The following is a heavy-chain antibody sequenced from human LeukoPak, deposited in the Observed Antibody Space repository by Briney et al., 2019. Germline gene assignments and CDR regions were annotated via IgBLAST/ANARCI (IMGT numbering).Heavy chain of an antibody. J-gene: IGHJ4*02. Sequence: GGSLRLSCAASGFTFRSYSMNWVRQAPGKGLEWVSSISTGSSYIYYGDSVKGRFTISRDNAKNSLYLQMNSLRAEDTAVYFCARGEYGSGSYHIDYWGQGTLVTVSS. D-gene: IGHD3-10*01. CDR1: GFTFRSYS. CDR3: ARGEYGSGSYHIDY. V-gene: IGHV3-21*01. CDR2: ISTGSSYI.